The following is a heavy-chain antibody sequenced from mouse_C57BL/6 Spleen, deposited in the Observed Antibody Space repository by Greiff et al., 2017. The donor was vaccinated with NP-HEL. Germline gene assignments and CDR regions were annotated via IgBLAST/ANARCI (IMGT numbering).Heavy chain of an antibody. V-gene: IGHV1-54*01. CDR1: GYAFTNYL. CDR2: FNPGSGGT. J-gene: IGHJ3*01. Sequence: QVQLQQSGAELVRPGTSVKVSCKASGYAFTNYLIEWVKQRPGPGLEWIGVFNPGSGGTNYNEKFKGKATLTEAKSSSTAYMQLISLTSEDSAVYVCARSEDYDEGFAYWGQGTLVTVSA. D-gene: IGHD2-4*01. CDR3: ARSEDYDEGFAY.